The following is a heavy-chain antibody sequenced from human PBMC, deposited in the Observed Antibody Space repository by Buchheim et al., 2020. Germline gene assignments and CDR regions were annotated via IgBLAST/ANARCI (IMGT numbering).Heavy chain of an antibody. CDR3: ATGPVVVVSSTKYHYGMDV. D-gene: IGHD3-22*01. V-gene: IGHV1-69*11. CDR2: IIPMLGRA. Sequence: QVQLVQSGAEVKKPGSSVKVSCKASEGTPSNYAISWVRQAPGQGLEWMGRIIPMLGRANYAQKFQGRVTITADESTSTAYMELSSLTSESTAVYYCATGPVVVVSSTKYHYGMDVWGQGTT. CDR1: EGTPSNYA. J-gene: IGHJ6*02.